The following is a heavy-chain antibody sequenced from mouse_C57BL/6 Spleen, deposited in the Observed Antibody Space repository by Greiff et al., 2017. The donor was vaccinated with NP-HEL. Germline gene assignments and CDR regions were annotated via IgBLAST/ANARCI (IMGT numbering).Heavy chain of an antibody. D-gene: IGHD1-1*01. Sequence: QVQLQQSGAELVKPGASVKLSCKASGYTFTSYWMHWVKQRPGQGLEWIGMIHPNSGSTNYNEKFKSKATLTVDKSSSTAYMQLSSLTSEDSAVYYCARDPSTVVARYYFDYWGQGTTLTVSS. J-gene: IGHJ2*01. CDR1: GYTFTSYW. CDR2: IHPNSGST. CDR3: ARDPSTVVARYYFDY. V-gene: IGHV1-64*01.